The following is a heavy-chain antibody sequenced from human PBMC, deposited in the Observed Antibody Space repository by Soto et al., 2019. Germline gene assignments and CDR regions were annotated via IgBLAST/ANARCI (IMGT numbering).Heavy chain of an antibody. V-gene: IGHV3-30-3*01. Sequence: GGSLRLSCAASGFTFSSYAMHWVRQAPGKGLEWVAVISYDGSNKYYADSVKGRFTISRDNSKNTLYLQMNSLRAEDTAVYYCARDYDSSGHFDYWGQVTLVTVSS. CDR1: GFTFSSYA. CDR2: ISYDGSNK. CDR3: ARDYDSSGHFDY. J-gene: IGHJ4*02. D-gene: IGHD3-22*01.